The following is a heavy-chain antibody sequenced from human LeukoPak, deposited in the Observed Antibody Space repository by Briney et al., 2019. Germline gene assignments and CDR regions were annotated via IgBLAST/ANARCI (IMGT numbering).Heavy chain of an antibody. CDR1: GFTFSSYS. V-gene: IGHV3-21*01. J-gene: IGHJ3*02. D-gene: IGHD6-19*01. Sequence: PGGSLRLSCAASGFTFSSYSMNWVRQAPGKGLEWVSSISSSSSYIYYADSVKGRFTISGDNAKNSLYLQMNSLRAEDTAVYYCARVSVAYTVLDAFDIWGQGTMVTVSS. CDR2: ISSSSSYI. CDR3: ARVSVAYTVLDAFDI.